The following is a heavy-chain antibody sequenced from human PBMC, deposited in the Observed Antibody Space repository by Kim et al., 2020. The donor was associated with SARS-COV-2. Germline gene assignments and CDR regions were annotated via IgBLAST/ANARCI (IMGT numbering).Heavy chain of an antibody. J-gene: IGHJ3*02. V-gene: IGHV3-33*01. D-gene: IGHD5-12*01. Sequence: GGSLRLSCAASGFTFSSYGMHWVRQAPGKGLEWVAVIWYDGSNKYYADSVKGRFTISRDNSKNTLYLQMNSLRAEDTAVYYCARDPFLSGENAFDIWGQGTMVTVSS. CDR2: IWYDGSNK. CDR3: ARDPFLSGENAFDI. CDR1: GFTFSSYG.